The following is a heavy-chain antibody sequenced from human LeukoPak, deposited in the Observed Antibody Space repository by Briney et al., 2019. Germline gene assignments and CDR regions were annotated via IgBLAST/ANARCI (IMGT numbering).Heavy chain of an antibody. CDR2: ISDSGSIT. Sequence: PGGSLRLSCAASGFAFSSLAMGWVRQAPGKGLEWVSVISDSGSITYYADSVKGRFTISRDNSKNTLFPQMNSLRTEDTALYYCAKDIPYYYDSSGYYPTDYWGQGTLVTVSS. CDR3: AKDIPYYYDSSGYYPTDY. V-gene: IGHV3-23*01. CDR1: GFAFSSLA. J-gene: IGHJ4*02. D-gene: IGHD3-22*01.